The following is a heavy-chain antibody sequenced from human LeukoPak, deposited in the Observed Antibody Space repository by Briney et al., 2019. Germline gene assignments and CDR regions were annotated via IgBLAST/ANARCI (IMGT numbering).Heavy chain of an antibody. Sequence: GASVNVSCKVSGYTLTELSMHWVRQAPGKGLEWMGGFDPEDGETIYAQKFQGRVTITRDTSASTAYMELSSLRSEDTAVYYCARGPGRGYYGSGSYYFDYWGQGTLVTVSS. CDR3: ARGPGRGYYGSGSYYFDY. J-gene: IGHJ4*02. D-gene: IGHD3-10*01. CDR1: GYTLTELS. CDR2: FDPEDGET. V-gene: IGHV1-24*01.